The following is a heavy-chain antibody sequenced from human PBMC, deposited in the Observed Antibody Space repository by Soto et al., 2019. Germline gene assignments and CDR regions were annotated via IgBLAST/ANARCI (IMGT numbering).Heavy chain of an antibody. CDR3: ARPPLYSNGGYFDS. Sequence: GGSLRLSCAVSGFTFTDHAMTWVRQAPGKGLEWVSTTSNNGDRTFYADSVKGRFTVSTDRTNNTLYLQMNSLRADDTAVYLCARPPLYSNGGYFDSWGQGTLVT. CDR1: GFTFTDHA. D-gene: IGHD6-19*01. CDR2: TSNNGDRT. J-gene: IGHJ4*02. V-gene: IGHV3-23*01.